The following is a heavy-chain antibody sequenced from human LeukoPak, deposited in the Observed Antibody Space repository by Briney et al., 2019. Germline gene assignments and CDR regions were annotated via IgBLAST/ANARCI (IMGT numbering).Heavy chain of an antibody. CDR3: ARAPPWINDY. V-gene: IGHV4-30-4*08. CDR2: IYYSRST. J-gene: IGHJ4*02. CDR1: GGSINSGDYY. D-gene: IGHD2-2*03. Sequence: SETLSLTCTVSGGSINSGDYYWSWIRQPPGKGLEWIGYIYYSRSTYYNPSLKSRVTISVDTSKNQFSLKLTSVTAADTAVYYCARAPPWINDYWGQGTLVTVSS.